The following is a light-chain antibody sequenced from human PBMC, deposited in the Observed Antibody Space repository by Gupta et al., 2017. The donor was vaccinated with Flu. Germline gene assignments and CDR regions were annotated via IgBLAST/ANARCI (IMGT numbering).Light chain of an antibody. Sequence: QSVLPQPPSASGPPGPRVTIACSGSISNIGGNPVYWYHQHPGTAAKLLVYYNKQRHYGVSERCSGSTAGNSATKAISGLPSEEEADDYCEDWDDSLNGTNWVFGGGTKLTVL. V-gene: IGLV1-44*01. CDR2: YNK. J-gene: IGLJ3*02. CDR3: EDWDDSLNGTNWV. CDR1: ISNIGGNP.